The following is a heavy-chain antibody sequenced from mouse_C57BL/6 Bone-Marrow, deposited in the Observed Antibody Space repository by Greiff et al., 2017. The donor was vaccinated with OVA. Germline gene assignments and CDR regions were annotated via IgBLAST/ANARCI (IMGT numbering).Heavy chain of an antibody. CDR2: IWSGGST. CDR1: GFSLTSYG. Sequence: VQLQQSGPGLVQPSQSLSITCTVSGFSLTSYGVHWVRQSPGKGLEWLGVIWSGGSTDYNAAFISRLSISKDNSKSQVFFKMNSLQADDTAIYYWGGRGDGYYAWFAYWGQGTLVTVSA. J-gene: IGHJ3*01. V-gene: IGHV2-2*01. CDR3: GGRGDGYYAWFAY. D-gene: IGHD2-3*01.